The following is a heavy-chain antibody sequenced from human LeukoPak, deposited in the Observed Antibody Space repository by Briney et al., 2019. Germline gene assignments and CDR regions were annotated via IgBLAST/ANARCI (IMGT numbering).Heavy chain of an antibody. CDR3: ARDSTAAAEDFDY. Sequence: GGSLRLSCAASGFTFSTYEMNWVRQAPGKGLEWVSSISSSSSYIYYADSVKGRFTISRDNAKNSLYLQMNSLRAEDTAVYYCARDSTAAAEDFDYWGQGTLVTVSS. CDR1: GFTFSTYE. CDR2: ISSSSSYI. J-gene: IGHJ4*02. D-gene: IGHD6-13*01. V-gene: IGHV3-21*01.